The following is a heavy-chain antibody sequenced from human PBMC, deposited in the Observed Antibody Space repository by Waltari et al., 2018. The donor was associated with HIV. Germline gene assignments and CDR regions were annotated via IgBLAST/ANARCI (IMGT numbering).Heavy chain of an antibody. CDR1: GFTISDAW. CDR3: ATLGGGTRDY. V-gene: IGHV3-15*01. CDR2: NKSQMDGGTT. Sequence: EVQLVDSGGGLVKPGGSLRLSCAASGFTISDAWVSWVRQAPGGGLEWVGRNKSQMDGGTTDYAATMKGRFTISGDESKNTLYLQMNSLKVEDTAMYYCATLGGGTRDYWGQGTLVTVSS. D-gene: IGHD3-16*01. J-gene: IGHJ4*02.